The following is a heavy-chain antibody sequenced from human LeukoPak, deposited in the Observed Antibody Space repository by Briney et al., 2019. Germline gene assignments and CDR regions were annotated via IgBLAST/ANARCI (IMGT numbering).Heavy chain of an antibody. D-gene: IGHD3-22*01. J-gene: IGHJ1*01. Sequence: GGSLRLSCAASGFTFSTYPMNWVRQAAGKGLEWVSSIGSSSSYIYYADSVKGRFTISRDNAKNSLFLQMNSLRAEDAAVYYCARAGYYYDSSEDWGQGTLVTVSS. CDR1: GFTFSTYP. CDR2: IGSSSSYI. CDR3: ARAGYYYDSSED. V-gene: IGHV3-21*01.